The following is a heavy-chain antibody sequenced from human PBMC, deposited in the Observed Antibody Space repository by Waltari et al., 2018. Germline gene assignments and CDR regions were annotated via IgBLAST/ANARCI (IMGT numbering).Heavy chain of an antibody. J-gene: IGHJ4*02. CDR2: INPDGRTT. Sequence: EGQLVESGGDLVQPGGSLRLSCAASELTSSTYRMHWVRQAPGKGLVWVARINPDGRTTTYADSVRGRFSISRDNAKNTLYLQMNSLTVEDTAVYFCARSMNYGPDYWGRGTLVTVSS. V-gene: IGHV3-74*01. D-gene: IGHD3-10*01. CDR3: ARSMNYGPDY. CDR1: ELTSSTYR.